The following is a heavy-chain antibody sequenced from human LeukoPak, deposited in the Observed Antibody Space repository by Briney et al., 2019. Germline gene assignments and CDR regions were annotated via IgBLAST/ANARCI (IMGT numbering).Heavy chain of an antibody. V-gene: IGHV3-33*01. D-gene: IGHD4-23*01. J-gene: IGHJ4*02. Sequence: GGSLRLSCAASGFSFTSYGMHWVRQAPGKGLEWVAVIWYDGTNKCYADSVKGRFTISRDTSNNMLYLQMNSLRAEDTAVYYCARVSESGNSDYWGQGTLVTVSS. CDR1: GFSFTSYG. CDR3: ARVSESGNSDY. CDR2: IWYDGTNK.